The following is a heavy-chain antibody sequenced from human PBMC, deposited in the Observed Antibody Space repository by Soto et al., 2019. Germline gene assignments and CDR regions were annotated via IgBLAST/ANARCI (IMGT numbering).Heavy chain of an antibody. Sequence: EVQLVETGGTLIQPGGSLRLSCAASGFTVSGNYMSWVRQAPGKGLEWVSSVYRAGDTYYADSVKGRFTMSRDSSKNELYLQMNNLRADDKAVYYCARGRLQLAHFDCWGQGTLVTVSS. CDR3: ARGRLQLAHFDC. CDR1: GFTVSGNY. V-gene: IGHV3-53*02. J-gene: IGHJ4*02. CDR2: VYRAGDT. D-gene: IGHD1-1*01.